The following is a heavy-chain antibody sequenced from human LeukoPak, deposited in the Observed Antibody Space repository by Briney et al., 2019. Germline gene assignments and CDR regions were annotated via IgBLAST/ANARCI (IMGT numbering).Heavy chain of an antibody. CDR2: ISDSGDNT. CDR3: ARAGATVTTNYFDP. CDR1: GFTFSTYA. D-gene: IGHD4-11*01. J-gene: IGHJ5*02. Sequence: GGSLRLSCAASGFTFSTYAMNWVRQAPGKGLEWVSLISDSGDNTHYADSVKGRFTISRDNSKNTVSLQMSSLRADDTAVYYCARAGATVTTNYFDPWGQGTLVTVSS. V-gene: IGHV3-23*01.